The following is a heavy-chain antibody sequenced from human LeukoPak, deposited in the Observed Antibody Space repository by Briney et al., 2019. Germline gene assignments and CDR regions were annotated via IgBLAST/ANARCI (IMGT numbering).Heavy chain of an antibody. D-gene: IGHD1-26*01. Sequence: ASVKVSCKASGYTFTSYDINWVRQATGQGLEWMGWMNPNSGNTGHAQKFQGRVTMTRNTSISTAYMELSSLRSEDTAVYYCAKVGATTGYYYYYMDVWGKGTTVTVSS. CDR1: GYTFTSYD. J-gene: IGHJ6*03. V-gene: IGHV1-8*01. CDR3: AKVGATTGYYYYYMDV. CDR2: MNPNSGNT.